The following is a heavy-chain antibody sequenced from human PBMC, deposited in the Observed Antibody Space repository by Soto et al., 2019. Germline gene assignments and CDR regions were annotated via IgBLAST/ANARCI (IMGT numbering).Heavy chain of an antibody. J-gene: IGHJ6*02. CDR3: AIEGGDYGDFRYSYYGMDV. CDR2: ISSSSSSI. V-gene: IGHV3-21*01. Sequence: EVQLVESGGGLVKPGGSLRLSCAASGFTFSSYSMNWVRQAPGKGLEWVSSISSSSSSIYYDHSVKGQFTISRHNDKDSRYLQMNSRRAEAKAVYYCAIEGGDYGDFRYSYYGMDVWGQGTTVTFSS. D-gene: IGHD4-17*01. CDR1: GFTFSSYS.